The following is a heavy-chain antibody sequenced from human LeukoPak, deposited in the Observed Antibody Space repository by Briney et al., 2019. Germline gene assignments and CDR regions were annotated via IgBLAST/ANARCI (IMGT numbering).Heavy chain of an antibody. CDR3: ARGEVSASLYYFDF. Sequence: ASVKVSCKTSGYTFTTYGVSWVRQAPGQGHEWMGCVSGYTGNTNYAERFQGRVTMTTDTSTSTVYMELTSLRSDDTAVYYCARGEVSASLYYFDFWGQGTLVTVS. V-gene: IGHV1-18*01. CDR1: GYTFTTYG. CDR2: VSGYTGNT. D-gene: IGHD5/OR15-5a*01. J-gene: IGHJ4*02.